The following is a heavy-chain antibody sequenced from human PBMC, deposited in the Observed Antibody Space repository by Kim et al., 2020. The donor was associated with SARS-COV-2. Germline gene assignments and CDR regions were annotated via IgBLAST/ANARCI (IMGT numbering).Heavy chain of an antibody. J-gene: IGHJ6*02. Sequence: GGSLRLSCAASGFTFSSYGMHWVRQAPGKGLEWVAVIWYDGSNKYYADSVKGRFTISRDNSKNTLYLQMNSLRAEDTAVYYCAKDRSVGVAGTYYGMDVWGQGSTVTVSS. V-gene: IGHV3-33*06. D-gene: IGHD6-19*01. CDR2: IWYDGSNK. CDR3: AKDRSVGVAGTYYGMDV. CDR1: GFTFSSYG.